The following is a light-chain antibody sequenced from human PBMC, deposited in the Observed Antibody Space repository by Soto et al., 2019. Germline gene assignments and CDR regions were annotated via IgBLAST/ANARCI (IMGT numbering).Light chain of an antibody. Sequence: DIQMTQSPSSLSASVGDRVTITCRASQGISNYLAWYQQRPGEVPNLLIYATSTLPSGVPSRFSGSGSGTDFTLTISSLQTEDVATYYCRNYYTAPEAVGQGTKVEIK. CDR2: ATS. CDR3: RNYYTAPEA. CDR1: QGISNY. V-gene: IGKV1-27*01. J-gene: IGKJ1*01.